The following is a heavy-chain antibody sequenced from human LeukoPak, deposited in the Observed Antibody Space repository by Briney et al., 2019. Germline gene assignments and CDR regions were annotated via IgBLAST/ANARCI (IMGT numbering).Heavy chain of an antibody. CDR2: IYTSGST. J-gene: IGHJ3*02. CDR1: GGSISSYN. Sequence: SKTRSLTCPASGGSISSYNWSWIRQPAGKGLKWIGRIYTSGSTNYNPSLKSRVTMSVDTSKNQFSLKLSSVTAADTAVYYCARGGWDDAFDIWGQGTMVTVSS. CDR3: ARGGWDDAFDI. D-gene: IGHD6-19*01. V-gene: IGHV4-4*07.